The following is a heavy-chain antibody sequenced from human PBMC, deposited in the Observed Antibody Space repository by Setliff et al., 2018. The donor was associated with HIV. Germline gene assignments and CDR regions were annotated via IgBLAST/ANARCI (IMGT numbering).Heavy chain of an antibody. CDR3: ARVLIVKGARTPARDYYYMDV. CDR2: IKQDGSEK. CDR1: GFTFSKTW. Sequence: PGGSLRLSCAASGFTFSKTWMTWVRQAPGKGLEWVANIKQDGSEKFYVDSVKGRLSVSRDNAKNSLYLQINSLRVEDTAVYYCARVLIVKGARTPARDYYYMDVWGKGTTVTVSS. J-gene: IGHJ6*03. V-gene: IGHV3-7*03. D-gene: IGHD1-26*01.